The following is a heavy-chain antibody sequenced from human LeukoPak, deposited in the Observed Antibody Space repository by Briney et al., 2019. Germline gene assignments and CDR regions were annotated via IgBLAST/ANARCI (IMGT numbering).Heavy chain of an antibody. D-gene: IGHD6-13*01. CDR1: GYTFTSYG. CDR3: ARSRSIAAAGILGY. Sequence: ASVKVSCKASGYTFTSYGISWVRQAPGQGLEWMGWISAYNGNTNYAQKLQGRVTMTTDTSTSTAYMELRSLRSDDTAVYYCARSRSIAAAGILGYWGQGTLVTVSS. V-gene: IGHV1-18*01. CDR2: ISAYNGNT. J-gene: IGHJ4*02.